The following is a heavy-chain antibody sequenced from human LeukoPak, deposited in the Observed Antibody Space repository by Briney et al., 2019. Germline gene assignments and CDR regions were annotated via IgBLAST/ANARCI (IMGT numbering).Heavy chain of an antibody. CDR3: ARMDRRDGYKFDS. D-gene: IGHD5-24*01. CDR1: GFSLSISGMC. CDR2: IDWDDDK. Sequence: SGPTLVNPTQTLTLTCTFSGFSLSISGMCVSWIRQPPGKALEWLARIDWDDDKYYLTSLKTRLTISKDTPKNQVVLTMTNMDPVDTATYFCARMDRRDGYKFDSWGQGILVTVSS. J-gene: IGHJ4*02. V-gene: IGHV2-70*11.